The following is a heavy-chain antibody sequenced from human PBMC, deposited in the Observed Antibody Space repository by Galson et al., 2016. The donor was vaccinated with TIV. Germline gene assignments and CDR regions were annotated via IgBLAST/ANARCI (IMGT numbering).Heavy chain of an antibody. J-gene: IGHJ4*02. CDR1: DYSVSSGYY. CDR3: ASISGSGRKQYS. CDR2: IYHTGST. V-gene: IGHV4-38-2*02. Sequence: SETLSLTCTVSDYSVSSGYYWSWIRQSPGKGLQWIGSIYHTGSTYYNPSLKSRVSISADTSQNQFSFIMFSVTAADPAAYYCASISGSGRKQYSWGQGTLVTVSS. D-gene: IGHD3-10*01.